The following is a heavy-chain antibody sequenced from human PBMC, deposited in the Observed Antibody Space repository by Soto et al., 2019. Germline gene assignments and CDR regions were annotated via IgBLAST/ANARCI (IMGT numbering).Heavy chain of an antibody. V-gene: IGHV4-30-2*01. CDR2: IYHSGST. D-gene: IGHD2-2*01. CDR1: GGSISSGGYS. CDR3: ARRSRKLGYCSSTSCDDAFDI. J-gene: IGHJ3*02. Sequence: QLQLQESGSGLVKPSQTLSLTCAVSGGSISSGGYSWSWIRQPPGKGLEWIGYIYHSGSTYYNPSLKRRVTIPLDRSKNQVSLKLSSVTAADTAVYYCARRSRKLGYCSSTSCDDAFDIWGQGTMVTVSS.